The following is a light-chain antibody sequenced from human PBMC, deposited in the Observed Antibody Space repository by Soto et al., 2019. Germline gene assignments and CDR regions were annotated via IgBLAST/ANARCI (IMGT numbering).Light chain of an antibody. V-gene: IGKV3-15*01. CDR3: QQYNNWPPFT. Sequence: EIVMTQSTATLSVSPGERATLSCRASQSVSSNLAWYQQKPSQAPRLLIYGASTRATSIPARFSGSGSGTEFTLTISSLQSEDFAVYYCQQYNNWPPFTFGPGTKVDIK. J-gene: IGKJ3*01. CDR1: QSVSSN. CDR2: GAS.